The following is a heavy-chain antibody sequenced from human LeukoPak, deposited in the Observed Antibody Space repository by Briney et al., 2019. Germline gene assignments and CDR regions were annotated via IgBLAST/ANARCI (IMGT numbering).Heavy chain of an antibody. J-gene: IGHJ3*02. CDR2: ISYDGSNK. Sequence: GGSLRLYCAASGFTFSSYAMHWVRQAPGKGLEWVAVISYDGSNKYYADSVKGRFTISRDNSKNTLYLQMNSLRAEDTAVYYCARLPTVTTSNDAFDIWGQGTMVTVSS. D-gene: IGHD4-17*01. CDR1: GFTFSSYA. V-gene: IGHV3-30*04. CDR3: ARLPTVTTSNDAFDI.